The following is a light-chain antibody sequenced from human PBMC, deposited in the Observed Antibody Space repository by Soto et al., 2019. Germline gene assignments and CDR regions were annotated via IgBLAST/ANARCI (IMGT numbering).Light chain of an antibody. V-gene: IGKV3-11*01. CDR1: QSVSSY. J-gene: IGKJ4*01. CDR2: DAS. CDR3: QHRSNWPSLT. Sequence: EIVLTQSPATLSLSPGERATLSCRASQSVSSYLAWYQQKPGQAPRLLIYDASNRATGIPARFSGSGSGTDFPLPISRLEPEVFAVYYCQHRSNWPSLTFGGGTKVESK.